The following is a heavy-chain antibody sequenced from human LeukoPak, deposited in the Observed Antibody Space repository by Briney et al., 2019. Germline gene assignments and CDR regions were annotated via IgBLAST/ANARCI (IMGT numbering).Heavy chain of an antibody. CDR1: GFTFSSYA. V-gene: IGHV3-48*03. CDR2: IGSSGSPR. D-gene: IGHD1-7*01. J-gene: IGHJ4*02. CDR3: AKVAGDSWNYASLDY. Sequence: GGSLRLSCAASGFTFSSYAMNWVRQAPGKGLEWISYIGSSGSPRYYADSVKGRFTISRDNSKNTLYLQMNSLRAEDTAVYYCAKVAGDSWNYASLDYWGQGTLVTVSS.